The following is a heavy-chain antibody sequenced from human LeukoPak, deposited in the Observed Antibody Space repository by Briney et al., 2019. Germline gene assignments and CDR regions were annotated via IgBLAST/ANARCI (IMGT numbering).Heavy chain of an antibody. CDR1: KFTFSNYG. CDR3: ARALYDYVWGSYRSNWFDP. J-gene: IGHJ5*02. D-gene: IGHD3-16*02. Sequence: GGSLRLSCASSKFTFSNYGMNWVRQAPGKGLEWVSYISSSSTIYYADSVKGRFTFSRDNAKNSLYLQMNSLRDEDTAVYYCARALYDYVWGSYRSNWFDPWGQGTLVTVSS. V-gene: IGHV3-48*02. CDR2: ISSSSTI.